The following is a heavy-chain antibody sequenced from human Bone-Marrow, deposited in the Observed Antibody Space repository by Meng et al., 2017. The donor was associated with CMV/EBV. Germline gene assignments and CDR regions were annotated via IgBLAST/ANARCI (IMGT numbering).Heavy chain of an antibody. J-gene: IGHJ3*02. CDR2: ISYDGSNK. V-gene: IGHV3-30*04. D-gene: IGHD6-6*01. CDR1: RFTFSTYA. Sequence: GSLRLSCAASRFTFSTYAIHWVRQAPGKGLEWVAVISYDGSNKYYADSVKGRFTISRDNSRNTLYLQMNSLRADDTAVYFCARGSVGLGIAARKTHDSFDIWGQGTMVTVSS. CDR3: ARGSVGLGIAARKTHDSFDI.